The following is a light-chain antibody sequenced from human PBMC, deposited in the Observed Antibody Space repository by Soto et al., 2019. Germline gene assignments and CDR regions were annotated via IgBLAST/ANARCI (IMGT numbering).Light chain of an antibody. V-gene: IGKV1-9*01. CDR1: QGIDSS. CDR2: AAS. CDR3: QQLHDYPIT. Sequence: ILVTQSPSSLSAAVGDRVTITCRASQGIDSSFAWYQQKPGKAPKLLIYAASSLQSGVPSRFSGSGSGTDFTLTISSLQPEDFATYYCQQLHDYPITFGQGTRLEIK. J-gene: IGKJ5*01.